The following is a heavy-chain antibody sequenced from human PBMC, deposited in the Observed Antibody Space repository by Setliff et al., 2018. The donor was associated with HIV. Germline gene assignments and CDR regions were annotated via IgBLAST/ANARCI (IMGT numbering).Heavy chain of an antibody. D-gene: IGHD3-3*01. V-gene: IGHV3-30*02. J-gene: IGHJ5*02. CDR1: GFTFSNYG. Sequence: GGSLRLSCAASGFTFSNYGMHWVRQAPGKGLEWVAYIRYDRSEKHYADSVKGRFTISRDNSKNTLYLQMNSLRAEDTAVYYCAKAQWLLSHWGFDPWGQGTLVTVSS. CDR3: AKAQWLLSHWGFDP. CDR2: IRYDRSEK.